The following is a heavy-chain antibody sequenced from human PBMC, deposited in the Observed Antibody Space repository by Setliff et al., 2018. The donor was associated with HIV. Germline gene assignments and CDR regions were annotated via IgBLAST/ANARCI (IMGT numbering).Heavy chain of an antibody. CDR1: GYTFSNSD. CDR2: MNPKSGNT. J-gene: IGHJ5*02. CDR3: ARGHLDRDYWEDIVGNWFAP. D-gene: IGHD2-21*01. V-gene: IGHV1-8*02. Sequence: ASVKVSCKASGYTFSNSDINWVRQAPGQGLEWMGWMNPKSGNTGYAQKFQGRVTMTSNTFIGTAYMELSSLTSEDTAVYYCARGHLDRDYWEDIVGNWFAPWGQGTLVTVSS.